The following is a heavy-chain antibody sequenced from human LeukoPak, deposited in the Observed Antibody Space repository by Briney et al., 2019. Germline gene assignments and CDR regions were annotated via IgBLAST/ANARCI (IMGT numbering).Heavy chain of an antibody. J-gene: IGHJ6*03. CDR2: MNPNSGNT. CDR1: GYTFTSYD. D-gene: IGHD1-26*01. CDR3: ARFRGATRYYYYMDV. V-gene: IGHV1-8*03. Sequence: ASVKVSCKASGYTFTSYDINWARQATGQGLEWMGWMNPNSGNTGYAQKFQGRVTITRNTSISTAYMELSSLRSEDTAVYYCARFRGATRYYYYMDVWGKGTTVTVSS.